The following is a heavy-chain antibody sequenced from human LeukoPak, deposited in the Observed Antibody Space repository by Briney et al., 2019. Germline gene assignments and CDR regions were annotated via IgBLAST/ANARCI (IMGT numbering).Heavy chain of an antibody. CDR2: IYYTGST. CDR3: ARVANNGYYFFDY. D-gene: IGHD3-22*01. J-gene: IGHJ4*02. CDR1: GGSISSYF. V-gene: IGHV4-59*08. Sequence: SETLSLTCTVRGGSISSYFWSWIRQPPGKGLEWIGYIYYTGSTNYNPSLKSRVTISVDTSKNQFALRLSSVTAADTAVYYCARVANNGYYFFDYWGQGTLVTVSS.